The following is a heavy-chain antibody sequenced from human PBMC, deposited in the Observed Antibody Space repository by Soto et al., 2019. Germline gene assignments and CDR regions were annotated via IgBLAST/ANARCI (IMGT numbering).Heavy chain of an antibody. CDR1: GFTVSSNY. V-gene: IGHV3-66*01. CDR3: ARTPYSSSHTTFDY. D-gene: IGHD6-13*01. CDR2: IYSGGST. Sequence: EVQLVESGGGLVQPGGSLRLSCAASGFTVSSNYMSWVRQAPGKGLEWVSVIYSGGSTYYADSVKGRFTISRDNSKNTLYLQMNSLRAEDTAVYYCARTPYSSSHTTFDYWGQGTLVTVSS. J-gene: IGHJ4*02.